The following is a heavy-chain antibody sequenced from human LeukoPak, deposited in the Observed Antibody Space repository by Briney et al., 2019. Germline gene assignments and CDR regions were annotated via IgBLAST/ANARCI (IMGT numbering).Heavy chain of an antibody. CDR2: IIPTFGTA. CDR1: GGTSSSYA. D-gene: IGHD2-15*01. J-gene: IGHJ4*02. CDR3: ARQYCSGGSCYPDPGHSPLDY. Sequence: ASVKVSCKASGGTSSSYAISWVRQAPGQGLEWMGRIIPTFGTANYAQKFQGRVTITTDESTSTAYMELSSLRSEDTAVYYCARQYCSGGSCYPDPGHSPLDYWGQGTLVTVSS. V-gene: IGHV1-69*05.